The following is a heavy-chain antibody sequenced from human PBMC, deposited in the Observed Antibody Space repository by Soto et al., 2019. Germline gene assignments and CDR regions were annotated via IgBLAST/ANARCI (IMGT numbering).Heavy chain of an antibody. CDR3: SRRYSFGSGKYGVDV. Sequence: PSETLSLTCPVPGGSISSTKNYWGWIRQPPGNGLEWSGTISSNGNPYYNPSLNGRVIISADTSKNQFSLKLSSLTAADTAVYYCSRRYSFGSGKYGVDVWGQGTMVT. CDR2: ISSNGNP. D-gene: IGHD3-10*01. J-gene: IGHJ6*02. CDR1: GGSISSTKNY. V-gene: IGHV4-39*01.